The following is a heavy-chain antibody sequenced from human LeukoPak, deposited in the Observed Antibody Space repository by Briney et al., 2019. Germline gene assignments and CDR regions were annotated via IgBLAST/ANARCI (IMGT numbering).Heavy chain of an antibody. CDR3: AREAGQRGYSYGSVYYYYMDV. J-gene: IGHJ6*03. Sequence: PGGSLRLSCAASGFTFSSYEMNWVRQAPGKGLEWVSYISSSGSTIYYADSVKGRFTISRDNAKNSLYLQMNSLRAEDTAVYYCAREAGQRGYSYGSVYYYYMDVWGKGTTVTISS. CDR2: ISSSGSTI. CDR1: GFTFSSYE. D-gene: IGHD5-18*01. V-gene: IGHV3-48*03.